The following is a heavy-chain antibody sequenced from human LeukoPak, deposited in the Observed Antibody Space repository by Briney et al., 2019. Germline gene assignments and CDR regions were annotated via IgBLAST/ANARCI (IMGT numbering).Heavy chain of an antibody. J-gene: IGHJ5*02. CDR2: IYYSGST. D-gene: IGHD2-2*01. CDR1: GGSISSYY. Sequence: PSETLSLTCTVSGGSISSYYWSWIRQPPGKGLEWIGYIYYSGSTNYNPSLKSRVTISVDTSKNQFSLKLSSVTAADTAVYYCARKRPLGYCSSTSCWGNWFDPWGQGTLVTVSS. V-gene: IGHV4-59*12. CDR3: ARKRPLGYCSSTSCWGNWFDP.